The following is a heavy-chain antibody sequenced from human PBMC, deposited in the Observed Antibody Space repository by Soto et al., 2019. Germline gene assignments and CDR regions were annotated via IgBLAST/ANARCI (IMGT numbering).Heavy chain of an antibody. J-gene: IGHJ4*02. Sequence: QVQLVESGGGVVQPGRSLRLSCAASGFTFSSYGMHWVCQAPGKGLEWVAVISYDGSNKYYADSVKGRFTISRDNSKNTLYLQMNSLRAEDTAVYYCAKDRLRYCSGGSCSHFDYWGQGTLVTVSS. CDR3: AKDRLRYCSGGSCSHFDY. CDR2: ISYDGSNK. D-gene: IGHD2-15*01. V-gene: IGHV3-30*18. CDR1: GFTFSSYG.